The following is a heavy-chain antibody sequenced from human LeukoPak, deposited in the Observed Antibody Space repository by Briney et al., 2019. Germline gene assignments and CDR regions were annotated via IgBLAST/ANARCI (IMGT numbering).Heavy chain of an antibody. CDR2: ISSSGSTI. V-gene: IGHV3-23*01. D-gene: IGHD6-19*01. J-gene: IGHJ4*02. Sequence: GGSLRLSCAASGFTFSSYAMSWVRQAPGKGLEWVSAISSSGSTIYYADSVKGRFTISRDNSKNTLYLQMNSLRAEDTAVYYCAKSIPTIAVAVSTRQWGQGTLVTVSS. CDR3: AKSIPTIAVAVSTRQ. CDR1: GFTFSSYA.